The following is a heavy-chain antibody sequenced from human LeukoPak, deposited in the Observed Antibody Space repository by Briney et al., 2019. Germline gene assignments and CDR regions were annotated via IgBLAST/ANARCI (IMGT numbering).Heavy chain of an antibody. Sequence: SETLSLTCAVYGGSFSGYYWSWIRQPPGKGLEWIGEINHSGSTNYNPSLKGRVTISVDTSKNQFSLKLSSVTAADTAVYYCARVGTHYYYDSSGYYHSFDYWGQGTLVTVSS. D-gene: IGHD3-22*01. V-gene: IGHV4-34*01. CDR2: INHSGST. CDR3: ARVGTHYYYDSSGYYHSFDY. CDR1: GGSFSGYY. J-gene: IGHJ4*02.